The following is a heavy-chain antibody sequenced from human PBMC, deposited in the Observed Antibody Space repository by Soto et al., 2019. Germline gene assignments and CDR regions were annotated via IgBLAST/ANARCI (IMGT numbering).Heavy chain of an antibody. D-gene: IGHD2-15*01. CDR1: GGSFSGYY. J-gene: IGHJ3*02. V-gene: IGHV4-34*01. Sequence: QVQLQQWGAGLLKPSETLSLTCAVYGGSFSGYYWSWIRQPPGKGLEWIGEINHSGSTNYNPSLKSRVTISVDTSKNQFSLNLSSVTAADTAVYYCARAPTPDIVVVVAAIPPAYDAFDIWGQGTMVTVSS. CDR2: INHSGST. CDR3: ARAPTPDIVVVVAAIPPAYDAFDI.